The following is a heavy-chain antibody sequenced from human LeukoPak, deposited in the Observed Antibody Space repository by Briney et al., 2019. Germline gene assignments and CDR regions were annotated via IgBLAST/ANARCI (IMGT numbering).Heavy chain of an antibody. Sequence: GGSLRLSCAASGFTFSSYEMNWVRQAPGKGLEWVSYISSSGSTIYYADSVKGRFTISRDNAKNSLYLQMNSLRAEDTAVYYCARDREGAFGSLWFGELFLDYWGQGTLVTVSS. D-gene: IGHD3-10*01. V-gene: IGHV3-48*03. J-gene: IGHJ4*02. CDR2: ISSSGSTI. CDR1: GFTFSSYE. CDR3: ARDREGAFGSLWFGELFLDY.